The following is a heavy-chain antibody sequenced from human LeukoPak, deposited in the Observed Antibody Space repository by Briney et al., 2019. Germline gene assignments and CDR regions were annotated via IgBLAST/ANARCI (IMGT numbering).Heavy chain of an antibody. V-gene: IGHV1-18*01. CDR3: ARYDSSGYYYGYFDY. CDR2: ISAYNGNT. D-gene: IGHD3-22*01. Sequence: GASVKVSCKASGYTFTSYDINWVRQATGQGLEWMGWISAYNGNTNYAQKLQGRVTMTTDTSTSTAYMELRSLRSDDTAVYYCARYDSSGYYYGYFDYWGRGTLVTVSS. J-gene: IGHJ4*02. CDR1: GYTFTSYD.